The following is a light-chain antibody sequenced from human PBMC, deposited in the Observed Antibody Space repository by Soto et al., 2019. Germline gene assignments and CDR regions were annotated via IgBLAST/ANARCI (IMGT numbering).Light chain of an antibody. Sequence: QSVLTQPPSVSGAPGQRVTISCTGSSSNIGAGYDVHWYQQRPGTAPKLLIFGNINRPSGVPDRFSGSKSGTSASLAITGLQAEDEGDYYCSSYSDSDTKVFGTGTKLTVL. CDR1: SSNIGAGYD. CDR3: SSYSDSDTKV. CDR2: GNI. V-gene: IGLV1-40*01. J-gene: IGLJ1*01.